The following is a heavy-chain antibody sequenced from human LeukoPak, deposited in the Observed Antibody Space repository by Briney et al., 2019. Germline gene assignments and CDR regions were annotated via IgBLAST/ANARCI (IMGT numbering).Heavy chain of an antibody. CDR2: INAGNGNT. J-gene: IGHJ3*02. Sequence: ASVKVSCKASGYTFTSYAMHWVRQAPGQRLEWMGWINAGNGNTKYSQKFQGRVTITRDTSASTAYMELSSLRSEDTAVYYCARASNYYGSGSYYKNAFDIWGQGTMVTVSS. CDR3: ARASNYYGSGSYYKNAFDI. CDR1: GYTFTSYA. D-gene: IGHD3-10*01. V-gene: IGHV1-3*01.